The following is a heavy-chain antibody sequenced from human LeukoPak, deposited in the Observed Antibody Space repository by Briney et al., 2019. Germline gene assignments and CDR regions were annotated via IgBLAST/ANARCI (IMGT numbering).Heavy chain of an antibody. D-gene: IGHD3-22*01. CDR1: GFSLSTSGMR. J-gene: IGHJ4*02. V-gene: IGHV2-70*04. Sequence: SGPTLVNPTQTLTLTCTFSGFSLSTSGMRVSWIRQPPGKALEWLARIDWDEDKFYSTSLKTRLTISKDTSKTQVVLTMTNMDPVDAATYYCARTIYDSSGFYPYFDYWGQGTPVTVSS. CDR3: ARTIYDSSGFYPYFDY. CDR2: IDWDEDK.